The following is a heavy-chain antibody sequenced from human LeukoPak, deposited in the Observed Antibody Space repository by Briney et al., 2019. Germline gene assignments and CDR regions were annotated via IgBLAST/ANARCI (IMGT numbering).Heavy chain of an antibody. CDR2: INPEGSDK. CDR1: GFTFSSHW. J-gene: IGHJ4*02. D-gene: IGHD2-2*01. Sequence: RGSLRLSCVASGFTFSSHWMTWVRQAPGKGLEWVGNINPEGSDKFYVDSVKGRFTMSRDNARNSLYLQLGSLRAEDTAVYYCARLKGSTSVFDYWGQGTLVTV. V-gene: IGHV3-7*03. CDR3: ARLKGSTSVFDY.